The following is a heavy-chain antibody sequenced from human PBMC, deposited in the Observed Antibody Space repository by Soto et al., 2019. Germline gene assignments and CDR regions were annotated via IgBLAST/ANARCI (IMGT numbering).Heavy chain of an antibody. D-gene: IGHD2-21*02. CDR1: GFPFNNYA. CDR2: IWHDGSNE. J-gene: IGHJ4*02. CDR3: ARDDVSMVTTFLDY. Sequence: GGSLKLACAASGFPFNNYAMHWVRQAPGKGLEWVAVIWHDGSNEHYADSVKGRFRIARDNSNNTLYLQMNSLRGEDTALYYCARDDVSMVTTFLDYWGLGTLVTVSS. V-gene: IGHV3-33*01.